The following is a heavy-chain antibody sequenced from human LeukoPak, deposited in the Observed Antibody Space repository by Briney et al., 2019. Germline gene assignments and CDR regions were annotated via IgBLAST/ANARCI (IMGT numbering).Heavy chain of an antibody. CDR3: AKDIYGDYGGLDY. D-gene: IGHD4-17*01. Sequence: GGSLRLSSAASGFTFSNYAMNWVRQAPGKGLEWVSTIINSGGSTYYADSVKGRFTISRDSSKNTLYLQMNSLRDEDTAVYYCAKDIYGDYGGLDYWGQGTLVTVSS. J-gene: IGHJ4*02. CDR2: IINSGGST. CDR1: GFTFSNYA. V-gene: IGHV3-23*01.